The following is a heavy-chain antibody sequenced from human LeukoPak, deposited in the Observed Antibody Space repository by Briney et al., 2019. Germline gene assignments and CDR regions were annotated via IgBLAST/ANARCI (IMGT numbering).Heavy chain of an antibody. CDR3: ARWCGSYYDATPPPDGDCAFDI. J-gene: IGHJ3*02. CDR2: VYPGDSDT. Sequence: GGSLKISCKGSGYSFTSYWIGWVRQMPRESLEWRGIVYPGDSDTRYSPSFQGQVTISADKSISTAYLQWSSLKASDTAMYYCARWCGSYYDATPPPDGDCAFDIWGQGTMVTVSS. D-gene: IGHD1-26*01. V-gene: IGHV5-51*01. CDR1: GYSFTSYW.